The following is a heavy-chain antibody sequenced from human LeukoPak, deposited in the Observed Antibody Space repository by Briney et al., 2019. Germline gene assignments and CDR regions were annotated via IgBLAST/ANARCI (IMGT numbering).Heavy chain of an antibody. J-gene: IGHJ5*01. CDR2: ISYDGSNK. Sequence: GGSLRLSCAASGFTFSSYAMHWVRQAPGKGLEWVAVISYDGSNKYYADSVKGRFTISRDNSKNTLYLQMNSLRAGDTAVYYCARDSAYCSGGSCYPDSWGQGTLVTVSS. CDR1: GFTFSSYA. D-gene: IGHD2-15*01. V-gene: IGHV3-30-3*01. CDR3: ARDSAYCSGGSCYPDS.